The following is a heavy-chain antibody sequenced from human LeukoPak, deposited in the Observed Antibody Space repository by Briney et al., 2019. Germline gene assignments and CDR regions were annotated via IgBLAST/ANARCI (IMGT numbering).Heavy chain of an antibody. Sequence: SGGSLRLSCAASGFTVSSNYMSWVRQAPGKGLEWVSVIYSGGSTYYADSVKGRFTISRHNSKNTLYLQMNSLRAEDTAVYYCAKEGRFLEWLLPINYYYGMDVWGQGTTVTVSS. D-gene: IGHD3-3*01. CDR2: IYSGGST. V-gene: IGHV3-53*04. CDR3: AKEGRFLEWLLPINYYYGMDV. J-gene: IGHJ6*02. CDR1: GFTVSSNY.